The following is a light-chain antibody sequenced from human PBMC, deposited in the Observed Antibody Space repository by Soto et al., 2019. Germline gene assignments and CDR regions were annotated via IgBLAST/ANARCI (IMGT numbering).Light chain of an antibody. CDR1: QSVSSTY. Sequence: EVVLTQSPGTLSLSPGERATLSCRTSQSVSSTYLAWYQHKPGRGTRLLIYDASKRATGIPARFSGSGSGTDFTLTISSLEPEDFAVYYCQQRSDWPTFGGGTKVDIK. CDR3: QQRSDWPT. CDR2: DAS. V-gene: IGKV3-11*01. J-gene: IGKJ4*01.